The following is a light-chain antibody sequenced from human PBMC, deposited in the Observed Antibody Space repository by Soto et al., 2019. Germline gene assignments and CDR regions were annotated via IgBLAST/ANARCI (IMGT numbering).Light chain of an antibody. V-gene: IGKV3D-20*01. J-gene: IGKJ4*01. CDR1: QSVRSSY. CDR3: RQYDNPAPLS. CDR2: DGS. Sequence: EIVLTQSPATLSLSPGDRATLSCGASQSVRSSYVAWYQQKAGLAPRLLIYDGSSRARGIPGRFSGSGSGTDFTLTIGRLEPEDFPLYYCRQYDNPAPLSFGGGTTV.